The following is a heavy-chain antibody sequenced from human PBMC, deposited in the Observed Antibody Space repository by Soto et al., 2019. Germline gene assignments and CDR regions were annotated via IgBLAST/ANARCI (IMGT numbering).Heavy chain of an antibody. CDR3: ASRKSSPYFDY. CDR1: GGSISSDDYS. CDR2: IYYSVST. Sequence: QVQLQESGTGLVKPSQTLSLTCTVYGGSISSDDYSWGWIRQQPRKVLERFGNIYYSVSTYYNLSLKSRLTISIDTSKNHFSLKLSSVTAADTAVYYCASRKSSPYFDYWGQGTLVTVSS. D-gene: IGHD3-10*01. V-gene: IGHV4-30-4*01. J-gene: IGHJ4*02.